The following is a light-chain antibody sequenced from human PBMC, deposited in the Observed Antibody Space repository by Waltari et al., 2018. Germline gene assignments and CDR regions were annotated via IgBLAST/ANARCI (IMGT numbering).Light chain of an antibody. CDR3: QQYNNWPGALT. CDR1: QSVSSN. J-gene: IGKJ4*01. V-gene: IGKV3-15*01. Sequence: ETVMTQSPATLSVSPGERATLSCRASQSVSSNLAWYQQKPGQAPRLLIYGASTRATGIPARFSGSGSGTEFTLTISSLQSEDFAVYYCQQYNNWPGALTFGGGTKVEIK. CDR2: GAS.